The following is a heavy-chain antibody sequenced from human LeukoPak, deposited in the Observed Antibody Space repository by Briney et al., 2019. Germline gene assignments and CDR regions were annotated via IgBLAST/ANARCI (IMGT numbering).Heavy chain of an antibody. CDR1: GFTFSSYA. CDR3: AKGSRIAARPTIWFDS. J-gene: IGHJ5*01. Sequence: GGSLRLSCAASGFTFSSYAMNWVRQAPGKGLEWVSSGHSDGTTYYADSVKGRFTISRDNSRNTLSLQMNSLRAEDTAVYYCAKGSRIAARPTIWFDSWGQGTLVTVSS. V-gene: IGHV3-23*01. CDR2: GHSDGTT. D-gene: IGHD6-6*01.